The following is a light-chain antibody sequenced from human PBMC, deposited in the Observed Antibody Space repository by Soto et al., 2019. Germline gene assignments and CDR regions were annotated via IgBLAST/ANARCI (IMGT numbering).Light chain of an antibody. CDR3: QQYNSYST. CDR1: QSISSW. V-gene: IGKV1-5*01. CDR2: DAS. J-gene: IGKJ2*01. Sequence: DIQMTQSPSTLSASVGDRVTITCRASQSISSWLAWYQQKPGKAPKLLIYDASSLESGVPSRFSGSGSGTEFPLTISSLQPDDFATYYCQQYNSYSTFGQGTKLESK.